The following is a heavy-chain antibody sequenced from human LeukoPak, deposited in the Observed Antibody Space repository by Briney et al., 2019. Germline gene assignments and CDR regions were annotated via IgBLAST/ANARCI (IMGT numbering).Heavy chain of an antibody. CDR1: GGTFSSYA. CDR3: ARQASPIYYYYYMDV. CDR2: IIPIFGTA. V-gene: IGHV1-69*13. J-gene: IGHJ6*03. D-gene: IGHD2-2*01. Sequence: SVKVSCKASGGTFSSYAISWVRQAPGQGLEWMGGIIPIFGTANYAQKFQGRVTITADGSTSTAYMELSSLRSEDTAMYYCARQASPIYYYYYMDVWGKGTTVTVSS.